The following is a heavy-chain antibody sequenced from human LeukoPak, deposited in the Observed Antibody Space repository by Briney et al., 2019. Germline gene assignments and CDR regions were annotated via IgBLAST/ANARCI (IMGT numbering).Heavy chain of an antibody. J-gene: IGHJ4*02. Sequence: GGSLRLSCAASGFTFSSYGMHWVRQAPSKGLEWVAVISYDGSNKYYADSVKGRFTISRDNSKNTLYLQMNSLRAEDTAVYYCAKVLYGSGSYSYWGQGTLVTVSS. CDR1: GFTFSSYG. CDR2: ISYDGSNK. V-gene: IGHV3-30*18. D-gene: IGHD3-10*01. CDR3: AKVLYGSGSYSY.